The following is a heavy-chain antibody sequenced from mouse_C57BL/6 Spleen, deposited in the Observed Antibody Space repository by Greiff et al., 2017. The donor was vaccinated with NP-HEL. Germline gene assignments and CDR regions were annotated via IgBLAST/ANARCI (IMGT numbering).Heavy chain of an antibody. CDR3: ARNRYGNYLYYFDY. J-gene: IGHJ2*01. V-gene: IGHV1-52*01. Sequence: VQLQQPGAELVRPGSSVKLSCKASGYAFTSYWMHWVKQRPIQGLEWIGNIDPSDSETHYNQKFKDKATLTVDKSSSTAYMQLSSLTSEDSAVYYCARNRYGNYLYYFDYWGQGTTLTVSS. D-gene: IGHD2-1*01. CDR2: IDPSDSET. CDR1: GYAFTSYW.